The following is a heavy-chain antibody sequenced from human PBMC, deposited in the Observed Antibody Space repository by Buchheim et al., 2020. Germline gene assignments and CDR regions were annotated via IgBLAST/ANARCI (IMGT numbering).Heavy chain of an antibody. CDR2: IYHSGST. CDR1: GGSISSGGYS. D-gene: IGHD6-13*01. Sequence: QLQLQESGSGLVKPSQTLSLTCAVSGGSISSGGYSWSWIRQPPGKGLEWIGYIYHSGSTYYNPSLKRRVTISVDRSKNQFSLKLSSVTAADTAVYYCARSYSSSWPYYYGMDVWGQGTT. J-gene: IGHJ6*02. V-gene: IGHV4-30-2*01. CDR3: ARSYSSSWPYYYGMDV.